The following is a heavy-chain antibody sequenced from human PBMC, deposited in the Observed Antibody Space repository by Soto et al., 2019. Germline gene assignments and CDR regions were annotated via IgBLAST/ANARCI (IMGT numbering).Heavy chain of an antibody. Sequence: PSETLSLTCTVSGGSISSYYWSWIRQPPGKGLEWIGYIYYSGSTYYNPSLKSRVTISVDTSQNQFSLNLSSVTAADTAVYYCARYSSGFGWFDPWGQGTLVTVSS. CDR3: ARYSSGFGWFDP. V-gene: IGHV4-59*08. CDR2: IYYSGST. D-gene: IGHD6-25*01. CDR1: GGSISSYY. J-gene: IGHJ5*02.